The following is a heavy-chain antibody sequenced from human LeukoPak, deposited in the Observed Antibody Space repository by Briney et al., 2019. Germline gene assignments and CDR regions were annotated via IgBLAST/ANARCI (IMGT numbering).Heavy chain of an antibody. D-gene: IGHD3-22*01. CDR2: INHSGSP. CDR3: ASDRSLIASLYYFDN. J-gene: IGHJ4*02. Sequence: SETLSLTCAVYGGSFSGSYWSWIRQPPGKGLEWIGEINHSGSPNYNPSLKSRVTISLDTSKNQFSLKLSSVTAADTAVYYCASDRSLIASLYYFDNWGQGTLVTVSS. CDR1: GGSFSGSY. V-gene: IGHV4-34*01.